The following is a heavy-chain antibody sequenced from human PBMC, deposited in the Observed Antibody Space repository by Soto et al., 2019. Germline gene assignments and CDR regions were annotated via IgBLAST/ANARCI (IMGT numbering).Heavy chain of an antibody. J-gene: IGHJ5*02. D-gene: IGHD2-15*01. CDR1: GLTFNRYW. CDR2: INTDGSNT. Sequence: GGSLRLSCAASGLTFNRYWMHWVRHAPGRGLVWVSHINTDGSNTNYADSVKGRFTISRDNAKSTLFLQMNSLRDEDTAVYYCARECCSGGNCYTYYFDPWGQGIRVTVSS. V-gene: IGHV3-74*01. CDR3: ARECCSGGNCYTYYFDP.